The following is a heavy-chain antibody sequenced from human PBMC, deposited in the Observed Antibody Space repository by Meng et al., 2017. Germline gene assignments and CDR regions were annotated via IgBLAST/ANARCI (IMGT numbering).Heavy chain of an antibody. V-gene: IGHV4-34*01. CDR2: ITHSGSN. Sequence: GGVLVETSVNMSVAFVFISWGFSGYYVSWIRQPPGKGLEWNGEITHSGSNTYNPSLKRVVTISVDTTKNQFSPKLSSVKAADTAVYYCARVLDPVRVEFDYWGQGTLVTVSS. CDR1: SWGFSGYY. CDR3: ARVLDPVRVEFDY. J-gene: IGHJ4*02. D-gene: IGHD3/OR15-3a*01.